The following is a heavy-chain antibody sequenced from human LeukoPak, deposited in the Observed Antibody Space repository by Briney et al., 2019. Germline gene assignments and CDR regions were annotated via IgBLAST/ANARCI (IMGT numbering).Heavy chain of an antibody. CDR1: GGSISSSSYY. D-gene: IGHD6-19*01. Sequence: PSGTLSLTCTVSGGSISSSSYYWGWIRQPPGKRLEWIGSIYYSGSTYYNPSLKSRVTISVDTSKNQFSLKLSSVTAADTAVYYCASPSSGWYRDAFDIWGQGTMVTVSS. CDR3: ASPSSGWYRDAFDI. CDR2: IYYSGST. J-gene: IGHJ3*02. V-gene: IGHV4-39*01.